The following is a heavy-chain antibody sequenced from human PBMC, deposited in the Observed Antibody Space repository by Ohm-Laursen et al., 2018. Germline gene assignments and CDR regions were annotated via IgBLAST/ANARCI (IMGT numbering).Heavy chain of an antibody. Sequence: GSLRLSCSASGFTVSNNYMSWVRQAPGKGLEWVSVIYSSGSTYYADSVKGRFTISRDNSKNTLYLQMNSLRAEDTAVYYCAREPVVGPTTGFPWGQGTLVTVSS. CDR1: GFTVSNNY. D-gene: IGHD1-26*01. J-gene: IGHJ5*02. CDR3: AREPVVGPTTGFP. V-gene: IGHV3-53*01. CDR2: IYSSGST.